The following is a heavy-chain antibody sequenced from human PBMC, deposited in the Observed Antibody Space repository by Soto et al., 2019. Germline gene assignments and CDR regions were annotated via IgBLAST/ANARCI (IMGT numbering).Heavy chain of an antibody. J-gene: IGHJ4*02. CDR2: IKQDGSEK. D-gene: IGHD3-9*01. V-gene: IGHV3-7*03. Sequence: GGSLRLSCAASGFTFSRYWMSWVRQAPGKGLEWVANIKQDGSEKYYVDSVKGRFTISGDNAKNSLYLQMNSLRAEDTAVYYCAKSPYFFRGPLDYWGQGTLVTVSS. CDR1: GFTFSRYW. CDR3: AKSPYFFRGPLDY.